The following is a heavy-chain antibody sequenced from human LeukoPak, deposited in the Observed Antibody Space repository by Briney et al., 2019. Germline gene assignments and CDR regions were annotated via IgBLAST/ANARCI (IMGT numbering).Heavy chain of an antibody. CDR3: ASAREYCGSAECYEYFQH. D-gene: IGHD2-21*01. J-gene: IGHJ1*01. CDR1: GFAVGSKS. Sequence: GGSLRLSCVASGFAVGSKSMSWVRQSPGKGLEWVSVIYSGGSTYYADSVNGRFTISRDNSRNALFLQMNALRAEDTALYFCASAREYCGSAECYEYFQHWGQGTLATVSS. V-gene: IGHV3-53*01. CDR2: IYSGGST.